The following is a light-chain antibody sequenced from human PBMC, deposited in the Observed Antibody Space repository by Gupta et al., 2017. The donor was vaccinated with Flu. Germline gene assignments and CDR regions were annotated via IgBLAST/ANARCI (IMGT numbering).Light chain of an antibody. CDR2: RDI. Sequence: SYALNQPLSELEALGQTATISCGGDNFGDKNVNWYKQKPGQAPVLVIYRDIDRPSGIPERFSGPISGNTATLTISGAQAGDEADYFCQVWASGTVVFGGGTQLTV. CDR1: NFGDKN. CDR3: QVWASGTVV. V-gene: IGLV3-9*01. J-gene: IGLJ2*01.